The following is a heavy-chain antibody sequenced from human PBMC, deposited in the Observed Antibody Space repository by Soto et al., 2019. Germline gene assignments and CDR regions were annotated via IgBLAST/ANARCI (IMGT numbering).Heavy chain of an antibody. D-gene: IGHD3-10*01. CDR2: INAGNGNT. J-gene: IGHJ3*02. CDR1: GYTLTSYA. Sequence: ASVKVSCKASGYTLTSYAMHWVRQAPGQRLEWMGWINAGNGNTKYSQKFQGRVTITRDTSASTAYMVLSSLRSEDTAVYYCARVAEVLRGRAFDIWGPGTMITVSS. CDR3: ARVAEVLRGRAFDI. V-gene: IGHV1-3*01.